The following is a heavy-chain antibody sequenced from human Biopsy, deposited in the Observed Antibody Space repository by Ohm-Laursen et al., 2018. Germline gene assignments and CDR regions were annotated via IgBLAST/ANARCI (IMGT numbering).Heavy chain of an antibody. CDR2: VYYTGST. CDR3: ARDRGYYSDRTVPGYFDL. CDR1: GDSIRSYY. Sequence: QTLSLTCVVSGDSIRSYYWSWIRQPPGKGLQWIGYVYYTGSTDYNPSLQSRVTISVDTSKNHFSLRLRSVTPADTAIYYCARDRGYYSDRTVPGYFDLWGRGTLVTVSS. J-gene: IGHJ2*01. D-gene: IGHD3-22*01. V-gene: IGHV4-59*01.